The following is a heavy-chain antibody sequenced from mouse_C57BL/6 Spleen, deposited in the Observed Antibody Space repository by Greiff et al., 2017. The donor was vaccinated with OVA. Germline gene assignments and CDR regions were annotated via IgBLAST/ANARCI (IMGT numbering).Heavy chain of an antibody. V-gene: IGHV3-6*01. CDR1: GYSITSGYY. CDR2: ISYDGSN. D-gene: IGHD1-1*01. Sequence: ESGPGLVKPSQSLSLTCSVTGYSITSGYYWNWLRQFPGNKLEWMGYISYDGSNNYNPSLKNRISITRDTSKNQFFLKLNSVTTEDTATYYCARDQNYGSLAWFAYWGQGTLVTVSA. CDR3: ARDQNYGSLAWFAY. J-gene: IGHJ3*01.